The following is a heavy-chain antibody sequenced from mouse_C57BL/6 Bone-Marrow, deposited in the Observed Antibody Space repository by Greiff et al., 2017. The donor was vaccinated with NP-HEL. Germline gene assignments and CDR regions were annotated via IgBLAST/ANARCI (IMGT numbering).Heavy chain of an antibody. V-gene: IGHV1-81*01. CDR2: IYPRSGNT. Sequence: VQLQESGAELARPGASVKLSCKASGYTFTSYGISWVKQRTGQGLEWIGEIYPRSGNTYYNEKFKGKATLTADKSSSTAYMELRSLTSEDSAVYFCARDWDSYAMDYWGQGTSVTVSS. D-gene: IGHD4-1*01. CDR1: GYTFTSYG. CDR3: ARDWDSYAMDY. J-gene: IGHJ4*01.